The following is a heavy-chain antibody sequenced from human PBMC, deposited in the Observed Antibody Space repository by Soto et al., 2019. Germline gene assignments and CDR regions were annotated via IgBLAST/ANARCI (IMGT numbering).Heavy chain of an antibody. V-gene: IGHV3-73*01. Sequence: EVHLVESGGGLVQPGGSLKLSCAASGFTFGGAAMHWVRQASGKRLEWLGRMRSKATSYATAYAASVKGRFTISRDDSANTAYLQLDSLKTEDTAVYYCGRPASAFYNGSPLYYLDVWVKGTTVTVSS. J-gene: IGHJ6*03. CDR1: GFTFGGAA. CDR2: MRSKATSYAT. D-gene: IGHD3-10*01. CDR3: GRPASAFYNGSPLYYLDV.